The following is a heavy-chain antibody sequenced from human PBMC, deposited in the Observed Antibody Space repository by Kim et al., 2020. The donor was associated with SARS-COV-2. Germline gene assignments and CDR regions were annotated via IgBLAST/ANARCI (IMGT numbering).Heavy chain of an antibody. CDR2: ISSSSSYI. CDR1: GFTFSSYS. D-gene: IGHD1-1*01. J-gene: IGHJ4*02. Sequence: GGSLRLSCAASGFTFSSYSMNWVRQAPGKGLEWVSSISSSSSYIYYADSVKGRFTISRDNAKNSLYLQMNSLRAEDTAVYYCARDMFPYPIQLEAFDYWGQGTLVTVSS. CDR3: ARDMFPYPIQLEAFDY. V-gene: IGHV3-21*01.